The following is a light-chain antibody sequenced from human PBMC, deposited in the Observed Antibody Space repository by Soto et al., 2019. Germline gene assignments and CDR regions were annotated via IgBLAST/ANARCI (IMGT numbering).Light chain of an antibody. CDR3: QQYGRSPFT. CDR2: GAS. V-gene: IGKV3-20*01. CDR1: QRMTNNF. Sequence: EIVLTPSPDTLSLSPGERVTLSCRASQRMTNNFLAWFQQKPGLAPRLLIHGASTRASGVPDRFTGGGSGTDFVLTISRVEPEDVAVYYCQQYGRSPFTFGQGTKLQIK. J-gene: IGKJ2*01.